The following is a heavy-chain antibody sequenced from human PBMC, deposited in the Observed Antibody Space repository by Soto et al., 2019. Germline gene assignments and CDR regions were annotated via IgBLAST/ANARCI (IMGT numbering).Heavy chain of an antibody. J-gene: IGHJ5*02. D-gene: IGHD3-22*01. CDR3: ARAGTTYYYDSSGYYRNWFDP. Sequence: GASVEVSCKASGYTFTSYCISWVRQAPGQGLEWMGWISAYNGNTNYAQKLQGRVTMTTDTSTSTAYMELRSLRSDDTAVYYCARAGTTYYYDSSGYYRNWFDPWGQGTLVTVSS. CDR1: GYTFTSYC. V-gene: IGHV1-18*04. CDR2: ISAYNGNT.